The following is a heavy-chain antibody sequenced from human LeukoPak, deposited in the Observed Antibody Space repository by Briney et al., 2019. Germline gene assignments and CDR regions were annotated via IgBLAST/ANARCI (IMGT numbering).Heavy chain of an antibody. CDR2: IYTSGST. Sequence: NSSQTLSLTCTVSGGSISSASYYWSWIRQPAGKGLEWIGRIYTSGSTNYNPSLKSRVTVSVDTSKSQFSLKLSSVSAADTAVYYCARDVVAAAGTWDYWGQGTLVTVSS. CDR3: ARDVVAAAGTWDY. J-gene: IGHJ4*02. CDR1: GGSISSASYY. V-gene: IGHV4-61*02. D-gene: IGHD6-13*01.